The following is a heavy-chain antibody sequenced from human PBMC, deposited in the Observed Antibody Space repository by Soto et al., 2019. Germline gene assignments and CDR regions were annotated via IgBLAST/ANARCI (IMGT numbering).Heavy chain of an antibody. CDR3: VKGREYYDFWSGSPPFDY. Sequence: GGSLRLSCAASGFTFSSYAMSWVRQAPGKGLEWVSAISGSGGSTYYADSVKGRFTISRDNSKNTLYLQMNSRRAEDTAVYYCVKGREYYDFWSGSPPFDYWGQGTLVTV. V-gene: IGHV3-23*01. J-gene: IGHJ4*02. CDR2: ISGSGGST. CDR1: GFTFSSYA. D-gene: IGHD3-3*01.